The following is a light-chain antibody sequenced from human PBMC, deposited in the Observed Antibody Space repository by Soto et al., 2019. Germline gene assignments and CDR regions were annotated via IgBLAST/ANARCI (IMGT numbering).Light chain of an antibody. J-gene: IGLJ1*01. CDR1: SSDIGSYNH. V-gene: IGLV2-14*03. CDR2: AVS. CDR3: ISYTDRQSYL. Sequence: QSVLTQPASVSGSPGQSITISCSGTSSDIGSYNHVAWYQQFPGKSPKLMIYAVSDRRSGVSDRFSGSKSGITASLTISGLQTGAEADYYCISYTDRQSYLFGTGTKVTVL.